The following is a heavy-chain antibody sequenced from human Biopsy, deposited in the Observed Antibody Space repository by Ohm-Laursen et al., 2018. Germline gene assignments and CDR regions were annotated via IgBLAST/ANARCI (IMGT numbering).Heavy chain of an antibody. CDR3: ARDALGGGSYRFFY. CDR2: IIPIFGTA. V-gene: IGHV1-69*01. D-gene: IGHD1-26*01. Sequence: SSVKVSCKASGGTFTNYAISWVRQAPGQGLEWMGGIIPIFGTANYARKFQGRVTITADESTSTAYMELSSLRSDDTAVYYCARDALGGGSYRFFYWGQGSLVTVSS. CDR1: GGTFTNYA. J-gene: IGHJ4*02.